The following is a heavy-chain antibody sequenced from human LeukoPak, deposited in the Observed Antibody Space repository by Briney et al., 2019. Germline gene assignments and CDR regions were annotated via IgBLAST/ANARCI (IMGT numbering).Heavy chain of an antibody. CDR2: IRYDGSNK. Sequence: PGGSLRLSCAASGFTFSSYGMHWVRQAPGKGLEWVAFIRYDGSNKYHADSVKGRFTISRDNSKNTLYLQMNSLRAEDTAVYYCAKVRKRFGELSYLDYWGQGTLVTVSS. D-gene: IGHD3-10*01. J-gene: IGHJ4*02. V-gene: IGHV3-30*02. CDR1: GFTFSSYG. CDR3: AKVRKRFGELSYLDY.